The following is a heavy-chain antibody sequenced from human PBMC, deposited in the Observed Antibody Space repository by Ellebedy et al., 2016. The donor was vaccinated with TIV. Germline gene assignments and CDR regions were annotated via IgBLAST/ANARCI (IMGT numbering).Heavy chain of an antibody. V-gene: IGHV3-23*01. CDR3: AKLNWDDVNAY. D-gene: IGHD1-1*01. Sequence: GGSLRLXXVASGFNLRKFDVNWVRQAPGKGLEWISGISDSSTFYADSVKGRFTISSDNSKSTVYLQMTSLRAEDTALYYCAKLNWDDVNAYWGQGTLVTVSS. CDR1: GFNLRKFD. CDR2: ISDSST. J-gene: IGHJ4*02.